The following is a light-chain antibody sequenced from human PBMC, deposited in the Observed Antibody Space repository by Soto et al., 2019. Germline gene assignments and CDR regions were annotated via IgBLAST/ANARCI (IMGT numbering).Light chain of an antibody. CDR2: DAS. V-gene: IGKV1-5*01. CDR3: QQYNSYST. Sequence: DIQMTQSPSTLSGSVGGRGTITCRTSQSISSWLAWYQQKPGKAPKLLIYDASSLESGVPSRFSGSGSGTEFTLTISSLQPDDFATYYCQQYNSYSTFGQGTKVDIK. CDR1: QSISSW. J-gene: IGKJ1*01.